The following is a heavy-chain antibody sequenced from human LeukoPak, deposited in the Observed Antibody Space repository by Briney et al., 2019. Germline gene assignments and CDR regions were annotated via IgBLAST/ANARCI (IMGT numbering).Heavy chain of an antibody. CDR2: IRNDGIEK. D-gene: IGHD6-13*01. V-gene: IGHV3-7*01. CDR3: ARVGTAEGTLEDY. Sequence: GGSLRLSCAASGFAFSVYWMSWVRQPPGKGLEWVANIRNDGIEKYYVNSVKGRFTISRDNAKHSLSLQMNSLRAEETAVYDCARVGTAEGTLEDYWGQGTLVTVSS. CDR1: GFAFSVYW. J-gene: IGHJ4*02.